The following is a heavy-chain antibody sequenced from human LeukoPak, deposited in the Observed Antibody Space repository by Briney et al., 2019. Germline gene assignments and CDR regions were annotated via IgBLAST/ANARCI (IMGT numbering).Heavy chain of an antibody. V-gene: IGHV3-11*01. D-gene: IGHD1-1*01. Sequence: GGSLRLSCAASGFTFSDYYMSWIRQAPGKGLEWVSYISSSGSTIYYADSVKGRFTIFRDNAKNSLYLQMNSLRADDTAVYYCARGIRVRLERRSAFDIWGQGTMVTVSS. CDR3: ARGIRVRLERRSAFDI. CDR1: GFTFSDYY. CDR2: ISSSGSTI. J-gene: IGHJ3*02.